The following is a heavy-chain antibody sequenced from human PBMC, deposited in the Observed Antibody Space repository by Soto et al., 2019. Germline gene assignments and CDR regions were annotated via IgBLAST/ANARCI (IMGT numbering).Heavy chain of an antibody. CDR3: ARFRSGWFPYYYGMEV. D-gene: IGHD6-19*01. CDR2: IYSGGST. Sequence: PGGSLRLSCAASVFTVSSNYMSCVREAPGKWLEWVSVIYSGGSTYYADSVKGRFTVSRDNSKNTLYLQMNSLRAEDTAVYYCARFRSGWFPYYYGMEVWGQGTTVIVS. J-gene: IGHJ6*01. V-gene: IGHV3-53*01. CDR1: VFTVSSNY.